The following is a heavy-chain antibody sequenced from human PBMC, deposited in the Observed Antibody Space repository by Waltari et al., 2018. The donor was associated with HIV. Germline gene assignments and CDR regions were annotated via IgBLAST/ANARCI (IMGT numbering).Heavy chain of an antibody. CDR3: AKGVAAAGSFFDY. D-gene: IGHD6-13*01. CDR2: ISYDGSNK. CDR1: GFTFSSYG. V-gene: IGHV3-30*18. Sequence: QVQLVESGGGVVQPGRSLRLSCAASGFTFSSYGIIWVRQAPGKGLEWGAVISYDGSNKYYADSVKGRFTISRDNSKNTLYLQMNSLRAEDTAVYYCAKGVAAAGSFFDYWGQGTLVTVSS. J-gene: IGHJ4*02.